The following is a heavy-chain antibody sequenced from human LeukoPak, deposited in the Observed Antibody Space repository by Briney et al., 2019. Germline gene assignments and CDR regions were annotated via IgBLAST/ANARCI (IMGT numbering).Heavy chain of an antibody. CDR3: ARLFKWELLRKRKYYFDY. Sequence: ASVKVSCKASGYTFTSYGISWVRQAPGQGLEWMGWISAYNGNTNYAQKLQGRVTMTTDTSTSTAYMELRSLRSDDTAVYYCARLFKWELLRKRKYYFDYWGQGTLVTVSS. V-gene: IGHV1-18*01. D-gene: IGHD1-26*01. CDR2: ISAYNGNT. CDR1: GYTFTSYG. J-gene: IGHJ4*02.